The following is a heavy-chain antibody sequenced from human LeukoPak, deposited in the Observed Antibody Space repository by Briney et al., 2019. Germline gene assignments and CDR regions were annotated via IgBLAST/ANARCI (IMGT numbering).Heavy chain of an antibody. CDR1: GFTVSSNY. V-gene: IGHV3-53*01. J-gene: IGHJ4*02. D-gene: IGHD6-13*01. Sequence: GGSLRLSCAASGFTVSSNYMSWVRQAPGKGLEWVSVIYSGGSTYYADSVKGRFTISRDNSKNTLYLQMNSLRAEDTAVYYCARDRGYSSSWELDYWGQGTLVTVSS. CDR2: IYSGGST. CDR3: ARDRGYSSSWELDY.